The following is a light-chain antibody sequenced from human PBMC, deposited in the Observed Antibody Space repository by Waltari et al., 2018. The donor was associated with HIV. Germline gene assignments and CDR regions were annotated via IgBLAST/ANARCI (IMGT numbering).Light chain of an antibody. CDR2: EVT. Sequence: QSALTQPASVSGSPGQSITISCTGTSSDVGTSNLLSWYQQHPGKAPKLMIYEVTKRPSGVADRFSGSKSGGTASLTISGIQTEDEGDYYCCSYSGNSPDVLCGGGTKVTVL. J-gene: IGLJ2*01. CDR3: CSYSGNSPDVL. CDR1: SSDVGTSNL. V-gene: IGLV2-23*02.